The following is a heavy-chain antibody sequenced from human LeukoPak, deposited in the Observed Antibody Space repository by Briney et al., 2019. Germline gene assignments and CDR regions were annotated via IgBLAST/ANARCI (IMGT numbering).Heavy chain of an antibody. V-gene: IGHV4-34*01. CDR3: ARSPGYSSSWEDY. Sequence: PSETLSLTCTISGASIDSYYWSWIRQPPGKGLEWIGEINHSGSTNYNPSLKSRVTISVDTSKNQFSLKLSSVTAADTAVYYCARSPGYSSSWEDYWGQGTLVTVSS. D-gene: IGHD6-13*01. CDR1: GASIDSYY. CDR2: INHSGST. J-gene: IGHJ4*02.